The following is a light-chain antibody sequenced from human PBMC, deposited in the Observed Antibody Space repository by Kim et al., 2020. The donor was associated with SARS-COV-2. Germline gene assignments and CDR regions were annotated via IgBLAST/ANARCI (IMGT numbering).Light chain of an antibody. J-gene: IGKJ1*01. V-gene: IGKV3-20*01. CDR3: QKYGYTWT. CDR2: GAS. Sequence: EIVLTQSPGTLSLSPGERATLSCRASQSISSSNLAWYQQKPGQAPRLLIYGASTRATGIPDRFSGSGSGTDFTLTISSLESEDFAVFYCQKYGYTWTFGQGTKVDIK. CDR1: QSISSSN.